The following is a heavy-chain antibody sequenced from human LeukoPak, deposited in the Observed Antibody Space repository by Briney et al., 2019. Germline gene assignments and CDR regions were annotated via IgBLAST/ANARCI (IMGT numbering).Heavy chain of an antibody. V-gene: IGHV4-39*02. J-gene: IGHJ6*02. D-gene: IGHD4-17*01. CDR2: IYYSGST. CDR1: GGSISSSSYY. CDR3: ARDYGDYDLPYYYGMDV. Sequence: SETLSLTCTVSGGSISSSSYYWGWIRQPPGKGLEWIGSIYYSGSTYYNPSLKSRVTISVDTSKNQFSLKLSSVTAADTAVYYCARDYGDYDLPYYYGMDVWGQGTTVTVSS.